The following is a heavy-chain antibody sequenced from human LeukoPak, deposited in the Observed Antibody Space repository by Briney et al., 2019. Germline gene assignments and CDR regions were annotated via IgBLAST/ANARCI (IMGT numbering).Heavy chain of an antibody. CDR3: ASQAASAYGDYN. D-gene: IGHD4-17*01. V-gene: IGHV3-74*01. Sequence: GGALRLTCAASGFTYSRYWMHWVRQVPGKGLVWVARIKGDESYTFDADSVKGRVTISRDNAKNTLYVQMNSLRAEYMAVYYCASQAASAYGDYNWGRGTLVTVSS. CDR2: IKGDESYT. CDR1: GFTYSRYW. J-gene: IGHJ4*02.